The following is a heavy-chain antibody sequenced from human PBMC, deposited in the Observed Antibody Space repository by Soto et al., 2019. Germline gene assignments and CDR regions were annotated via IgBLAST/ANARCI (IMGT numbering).Heavy chain of an antibody. D-gene: IGHD3-9*01. CDR2: LKEDGSEK. CDR1: GFSFSNSW. V-gene: IGHV3-7*03. Sequence: SGGSLRLSCVASGFSFSNSWMTWVRQAPGKGLEWVANLKEDGSEKYYVDSVKGRFTISRDNAKNSLYLQMNSLRAEDTALYYCAKETYYDILTGYGPLGYWGQGTLVTVSS. CDR3: AKETYYDILTGYGPLGY. J-gene: IGHJ4*02.